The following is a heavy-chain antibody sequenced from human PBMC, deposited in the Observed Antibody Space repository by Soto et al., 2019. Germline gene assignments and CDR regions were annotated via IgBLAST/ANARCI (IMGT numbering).Heavy chain of an antibody. CDR1: GFTVSSKY. CDR3: TRDDVFCDGGRCYGVCLVV. J-gene: IGHJ6*04. V-gene: IGHV3-66*01. CDR2: IQSGGPT. D-gene: IGHD2-15*01. Sequence: GGSLRLSCAASGFTVSSKYMSWVRQAPGKGLEWVSLIQSGGPTYYADSVKGRFTISRDTSENTVHLQMDSLRAEDTAVYYCTRDDVFCDGGRCYGVCLVVWGKGTKVTVAS.